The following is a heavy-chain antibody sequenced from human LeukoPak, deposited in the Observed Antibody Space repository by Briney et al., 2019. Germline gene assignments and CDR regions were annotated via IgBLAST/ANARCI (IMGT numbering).Heavy chain of an antibody. V-gene: IGHV3-48*03. CDR1: GFTFSSYE. J-gene: IGHJ4*02. D-gene: IGHD3-3*01. CDR2: ISSSGSTI. Sequence: GGSLRLSCAASGFTFSSYEMNWVRQAPGKGLEWVSYISSSGSTIYYADSVKGRFTISRDNAKNSLYLQMNSLRAEDTAVYYCAREGYPGSILRVAYFDYWGQGTLVTVSS. CDR3: AREGYPGSILRVAYFDY.